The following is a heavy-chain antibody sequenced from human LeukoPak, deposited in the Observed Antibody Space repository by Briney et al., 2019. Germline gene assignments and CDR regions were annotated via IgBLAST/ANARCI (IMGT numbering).Heavy chain of an antibody. CDR2: INPSGGST. J-gene: IGHJ4*02. D-gene: IGHD3-10*01. CDR1: GYTFTSYY. CDR3: ARDRYYGSGSYYIAEKYFDY. Sequence: GASVKVSCKASGYTFTSYYMHWVRQAPGQGLEWMGIINPSGGSTSYAQKFQGRVTMTRDTSTSTVYMELSSLRSEDTAVYYCARDRYYGSGSYYIAEKYFDYWGQGTLVTVSS. V-gene: IGHV1-46*01.